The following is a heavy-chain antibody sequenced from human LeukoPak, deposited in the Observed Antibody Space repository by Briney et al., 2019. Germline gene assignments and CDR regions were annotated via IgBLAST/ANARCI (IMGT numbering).Heavy chain of an antibody. D-gene: IGHD3-10*01. V-gene: IGHV3-23*01. Sequence: PGGSLRLSCAASGFTFRIYAMSWVRQAPGKGLEWVSGISGNGGNTYYADSVKGRFTISRDNSKNTLYLQMNSLRAEDTAVYYCAKGDYSGSGNLNDYWGQGTLVTVSS. CDR1: GFTFRIYA. CDR2: ISGNGGNT. J-gene: IGHJ4*02. CDR3: AKGDYSGSGNLNDY.